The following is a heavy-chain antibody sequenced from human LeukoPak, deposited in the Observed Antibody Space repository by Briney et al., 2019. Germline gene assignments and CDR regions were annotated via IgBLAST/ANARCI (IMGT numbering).Heavy chain of an antibody. V-gene: IGHV3-21*01. CDR1: GFTFSSYS. D-gene: IGHD4-23*01. J-gene: IGHJ4*02. Sequence: PGGSLRLSCAASGFTFSSYSMSWVRQAPGKGLEWVSSISSGGSYIYYADSMKGRFTISRDNAKNSLYLQMNSLRAGDTAVYYCARSLYGGNSGEDYWGQGTLVTVSS. CDR3: ARSLYGGNSGEDY. CDR2: ISSGGSYI.